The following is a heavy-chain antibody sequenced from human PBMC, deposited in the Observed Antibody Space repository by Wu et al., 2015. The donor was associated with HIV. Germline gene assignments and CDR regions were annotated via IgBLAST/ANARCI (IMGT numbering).Heavy chain of an antibody. V-gene: IGHV1-18*01. CDR2: ISAYNGNT. CDR3: ARGTGSGSQTYYYYYYGMDV. J-gene: IGHJ6*02. CDR1: VTPLPSYG. Sequence: SGAEVKKPGAVSEGRPARLLVTPLPSYGISWVRQAPGQGLEWMGWISAYNGNTNYAQKLQGRVTMTTDTSTSTAYMELRSLRSDDTAVYYCARGTGSGSQTYYYYYYGMDVWGQGTTVTVSS. D-gene: IGHD3-10*01.